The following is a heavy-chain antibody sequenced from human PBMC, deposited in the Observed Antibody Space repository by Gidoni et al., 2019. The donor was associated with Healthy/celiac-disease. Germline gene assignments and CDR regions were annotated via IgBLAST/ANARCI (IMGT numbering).Heavy chain of an antibody. V-gene: IGHV4-59*01. CDR3: ARVLPEYSSSSFDY. CDR2: IYYSGST. Sequence: QVQLQESGPGLVKPSETLSLTCTVSGGSISSYYWSWIRQPPGKGLEWIGYIYYSGSTNYNPSLKSRVTISVDTSKNQFSLKLSSVTAADTAVYYCARVLPEYSSSSFDYWGQGTLVTVSS. J-gene: IGHJ4*02. CDR1: GGSISSYY. D-gene: IGHD6-6*01.